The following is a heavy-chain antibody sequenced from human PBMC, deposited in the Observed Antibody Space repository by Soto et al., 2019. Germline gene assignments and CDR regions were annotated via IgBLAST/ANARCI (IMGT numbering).Heavy chain of an antibody. V-gene: IGHV4-31*03. CDR3: ARGGGSCPAIDY. Sequence: QVQLQESSPGLVKPSQTLSLTCTVSGGSISSGGYYWSWIRQHPGKGLEWIGYIYYSGSTYYNPSLKSRVTISVDTSKNQFSLKLSSVTAADTAVYYCARGGGSCPAIDYWGQGTLVTVSS. D-gene: IGHD2-15*01. CDR1: GGSISSGGYY. CDR2: IYYSGST. J-gene: IGHJ4*02.